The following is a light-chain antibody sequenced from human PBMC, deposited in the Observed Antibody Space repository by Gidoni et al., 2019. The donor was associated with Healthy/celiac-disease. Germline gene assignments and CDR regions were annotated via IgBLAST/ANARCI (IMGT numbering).Light chain of an antibody. CDR2: GAS. V-gene: IGKV3-15*01. CDR1: QSISNN. CDR3: QQYDNWTPWA. Sequence: EVVMTQSPATLPVSPGERATLSCRASQSISNNLAWYQQKPGQAPRLLSYGASTRATGFPARVSGSGSGTEFTLTISSLQSEDFAVYYCQQYDNWTPWAFGQGTKVEIK. J-gene: IGKJ1*01.